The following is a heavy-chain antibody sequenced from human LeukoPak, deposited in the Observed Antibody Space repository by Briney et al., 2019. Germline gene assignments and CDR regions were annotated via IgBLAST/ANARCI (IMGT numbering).Heavy chain of an antibody. J-gene: IGHJ4*02. D-gene: IGHD1-1*01. CDR2: IRSKAYGGTT. Sequence: GGSLRLSCTTSGFTFGDYPMSWFRQAPGKGLEWVGFIRSKAYGGTTEYAASVKGKFTISRDDSKSIAYLQMNSLRAEDTAVYYCVKIAQGVQFPFDYWGQGTLVTVSS. CDR3: VKIAQGVQFPFDY. V-gene: IGHV3-49*03. CDR1: GFTFGDYP.